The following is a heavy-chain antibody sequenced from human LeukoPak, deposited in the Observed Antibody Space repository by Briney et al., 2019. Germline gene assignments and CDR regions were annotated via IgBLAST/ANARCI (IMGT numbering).Heavy chain of an antibody. Sequence: EASVKVSCKASGYTFTSYDINWVRQATGQGLEWMGWMNANSGDTGYAQNFQGRVTMTRNTSISTAHMELSSLRSEDTAIYYCARGGTYLPFGYWGQGTLVTVSS. J-gene: IGHJ4*02. CDR1: GYTFTSYD. CDR3: ARGGTYLPFGY. CDR2: MNANSGDT. V-gene: IGHV1-8*01. D-gene: IGHD3-3*01.